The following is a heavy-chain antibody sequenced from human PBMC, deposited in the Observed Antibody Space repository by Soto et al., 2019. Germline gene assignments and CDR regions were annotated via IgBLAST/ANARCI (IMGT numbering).Heavy chain of an antibody. D-gene: IGHD1-26*01. V-gene: IGHV1-46*01. CDR1: GYTFTSYY. Sequence: ASVKVSCKASGYTFTSYYMHWVRQAPGQGLEWMGIINPSGGSTSYAQKFQGRVTMTRDTSTSTVYMELSSLRSEDTAVYYCAGSIVGATYFDYWGQGTLVTVSS. CDR2: INPSGGST. CDR3: AGSIVGATYFDY. J-gene: IGHJ4*02.